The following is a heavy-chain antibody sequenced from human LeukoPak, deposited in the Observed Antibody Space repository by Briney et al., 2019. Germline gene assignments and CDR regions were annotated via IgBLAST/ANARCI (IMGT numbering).Heavy chain of an antibody. CDR1: GFTFNSYG. V-gene: IGHV3-30*18. CDR3: AKGPLRGTAAAIDY. Sequence: PGKSLRLSCAASGFTFNSYGMHWVRQAPGKGLEWVAIISYDGRNIHYPDSVKGRFTISRDISTDTLWLQMDSLRTEDTAVYYCAKGPLRGTAAAIDYWGQGTLVTVSS. CDR2: ISYDGRNI. D-gene: IGHD2-2*01. J-gene: IGHJ4*02.